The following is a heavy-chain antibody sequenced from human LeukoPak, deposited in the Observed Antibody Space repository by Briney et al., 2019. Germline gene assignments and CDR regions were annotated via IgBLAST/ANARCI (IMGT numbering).Heavy chain of an antibody. CDR3: ARGYCSGGSCPQPFDY. Sequence: PGRSLRLSFAASGFTFSSYGMHWVRQAPGKGLEWVAVMSYNGGNKYYADSVKGRFTISRDNSKNTLYLQMNSLRAEDTAVYYCARGYCSGGSCPQPFDYWGQGTLVTVSS. D-gene: IGHD2-15*01. J-gene: IGHJ4*02. CDR1: GFTFSSYG. CDR2: MSYNGGNK. V-gene: IGHV3-30*03.